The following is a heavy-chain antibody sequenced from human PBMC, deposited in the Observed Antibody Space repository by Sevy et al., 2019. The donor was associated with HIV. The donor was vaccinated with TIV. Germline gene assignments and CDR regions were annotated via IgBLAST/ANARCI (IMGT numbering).Heavy chain of an antibody. V-gene: IGHV3-9*01. D-gene: IGHD2-2*01. CDR3: GKDMACSSTSCYVYYYYYGMDV. CDR2: ISWNSGSI. J-gene: IGHJ6*02. Sequence: GGSLRLSCAASGFTFDDYAMHWVRQAPGKGLEWVSGISWNSGSIGYADSVKGRFTISRDNAKNSLYLQMNSLRAEDTALYYCGKDMACSSTSCYVYYYYYGMDVWGQGTTVTVSS. CDR1: GFTFDDYA.